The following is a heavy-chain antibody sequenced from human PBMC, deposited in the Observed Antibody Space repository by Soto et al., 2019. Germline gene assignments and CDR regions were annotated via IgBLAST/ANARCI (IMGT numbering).Heavy chain of an antibody. V-gene: IGHV3-33*01. CDR1: GFTFSSYG. Sequence: PGGSLRLSCAASGFTFSSYGMHGVRQAPGKGLEGVAVIWYEGSNKYYADSVKGRFTISRDNSKNTLYLQMNSLRAEDTAVYYCARGYDRSGKSTAYYYYYYGMDFRGQGTTVTVSS. D-gene: IGHD3-22*01. CDR3: ARGYDRSGKSTAYYYYYYGMDF. J-gene: IGHJ6*02. CDR2: IWYEGSNK.